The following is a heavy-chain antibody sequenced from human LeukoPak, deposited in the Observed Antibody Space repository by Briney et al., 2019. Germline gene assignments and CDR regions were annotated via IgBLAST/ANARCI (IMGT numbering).Heavy chain of an antibody. V-gene: IGHV4-59*01. D-gene: IGHD1-26*01. CDR3: ARSGATKYNWFDP. CDR2: IYYSGST. J-gene: IGHJ5*02. CDR1: GGSISSYY. Sequence: SETLSLTCTVSGGSISSYYWSWIRQPPGKGLEWIGYIYYSGSTNYNPSLKSRVTISVDTSKNQFSLKLSSVTAADTAVYYCARSGATKYNWFDPWGQGTLVTVSS.